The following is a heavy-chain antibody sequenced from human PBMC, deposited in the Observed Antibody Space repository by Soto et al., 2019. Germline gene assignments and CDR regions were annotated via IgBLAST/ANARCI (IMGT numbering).Heavy chain of an antibody. CDR2: IYYSGST. J-gene: IGHJ4*02. V-gene: IGHV4-31*03. D-gene: IGHD5-12*01. CDR3: ARAGTSVYSPYDY. Sequence: PSETLSLTCTVSGGSISSGGYYWSWIRQHPGKGLEWIGYIYYSGSTYYNPSLKSRVTISVDTSKNQFSLKLSSVTAADTAVYYCARAGTSVYSPYDYWGQGTVVTVSS. CDR1: GGSISSGGYY.